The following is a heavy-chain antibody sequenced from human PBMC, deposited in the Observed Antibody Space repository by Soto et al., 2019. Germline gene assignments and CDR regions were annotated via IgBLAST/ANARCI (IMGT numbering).Heavy chain of an antibody. D-gene: IGHD3-10*01. CDR1: GGAFSGYY. CDR2: INHSGST. CDR3: ARVGRFLNWFDP. Sequence: SETLSLTCAVYGGAFSGYYWSWIRQPPGKGLEWIGEINHSGSTNYNPSLKSRVTISVDTSKNQFSLKLSSVTAADTAVYYCARVGRFLNWFDPWGQGTLVTVSS. V-gene: IGHV4-34*01. J-gene: IGHJ5*02.